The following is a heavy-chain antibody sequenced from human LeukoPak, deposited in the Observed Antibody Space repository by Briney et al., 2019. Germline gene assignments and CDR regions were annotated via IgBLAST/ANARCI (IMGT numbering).Heavy chain of an antibody. CDR1: GFTFSSYA. Sequence: GGSLTLSCAASGFTFSSYAMSWIRQAPGKGLEWVSGISGRGGSTYYADSVKGRFTISRDNSKNTLYMQMNSLRAEDTAVYYCARAVVDSLGVGSDYWGQDALVTVSS. J-gene: IGHJ4*02. CDR3: ARAVVDSLGVGSDY. V-gene: IGHV3-23*01. D-gene: IGHD1-26*01. CDR2: ISGRGGST.